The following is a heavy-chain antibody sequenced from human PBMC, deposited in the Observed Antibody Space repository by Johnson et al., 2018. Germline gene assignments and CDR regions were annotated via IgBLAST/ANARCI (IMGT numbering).Heavy chain of an antibody. CDR3: ARDLSTNRWFPFDY. CDR1: GFTFRNYG. Sequence: QVQLVESGGGVVQPGRSLRLSCVASGFTFRNYGMHWVRQAPGKGLEWVAVISYDGSNKYYADSVKGRFTISRDNSKNTLYLQMNSLRAEDTAVYYCARDLSTNRWFPFDYWGQGTLVSVSS. V-gene: IGHV3-30*03. D-gene: IGHD2-2*01. CDR2: ISYDGSNK. J-gene: IGHJ4*02.